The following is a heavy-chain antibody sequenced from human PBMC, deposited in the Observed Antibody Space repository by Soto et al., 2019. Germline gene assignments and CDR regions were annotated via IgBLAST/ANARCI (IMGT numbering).Heavy chain of an antibody. CDR1: GGSFSDYY. J-gene: IGHJ4*02. CDR3: ARGGCSGGSCYRPFFSD. CDR2: INHSGSI. D-gene: IGHD2-15*01. V-gene: IGHV4-34*02. Sequence: QVQLQQWGAGLLKPSETLSLTCAVYGGSFSDYYWSWIRQPPGKGLEWIGEINHSGSIIHNPSLKSRVTMSVDTSKIQFSLNLTSVTAADTAVYYCARGGCSGGSCYRPFFSDWGQGTLVTVSS.